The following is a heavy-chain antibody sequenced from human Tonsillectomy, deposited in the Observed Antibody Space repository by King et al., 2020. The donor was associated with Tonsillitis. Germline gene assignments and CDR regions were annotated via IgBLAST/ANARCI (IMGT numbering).Heavy chain of an antibody. D-gene: IGHD2-8*01. CDR3: ARTDCTNGVCFRLTFDY. V-gene: IGHV1-2*02. CDR1: GYTFTGYY. Sequence: QIQLVQSGAEVKKPGASVKVSCKASGYTFTGYYMHWVRQAPGQGLEWMGWINPNSGGTNYAQKFQGRVTMTRDTSISTAYMELSRLRSDDTAVYYCARTDCTNGVCFRLTFDYWGQGTLVTVSS. J-gene: IGHJ4*02. CDR2: INPNSGGT.